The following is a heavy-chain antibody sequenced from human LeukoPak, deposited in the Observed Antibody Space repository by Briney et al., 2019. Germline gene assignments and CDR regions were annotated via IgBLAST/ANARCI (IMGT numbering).Heavy chain of an antibody. CDR3: ARGSWWNYGRPLFDY. J-gene: IGHJ4*02. V-gene: IGHV1-2*06. CDR1: GYTFTGYY. D-gene: IGHD1-7*01. Sequence: ASVKVSCKASGYTFTGYYMHWVRQAPGQGLEWMGRINPNSGGTNYAQKFQGRVTMTRDTSISTAYMELSRLRSDDTAVYYCARGSWWNYGRPLFDYWGQGTLVTVSS. CDR2: INPNSGGT.